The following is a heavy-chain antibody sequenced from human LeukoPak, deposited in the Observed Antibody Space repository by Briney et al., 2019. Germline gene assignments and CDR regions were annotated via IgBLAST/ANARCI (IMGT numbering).Heavy chain of an antibody. Sequence: GASVKVSCKASGYTFTDYYMHWVRLAPGQGLEWVGWINPNNGGTNYVQKFQGWVTMTRDTSINTAYMELSRLTSDDTAVYYCARANFLYCSSTSCLFDYWGQGTLVTVSS. CDR3: ARANFLYCSSTSCLFDY. J-gene: IGHJ4*02. D-gene: IGHD2-2*01. V-gene: IGHV1-2*04. CDR2: INPNNGGT. CDR1: GYTFTDYY.